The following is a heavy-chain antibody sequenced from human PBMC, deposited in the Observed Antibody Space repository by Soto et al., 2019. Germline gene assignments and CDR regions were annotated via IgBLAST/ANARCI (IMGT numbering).Heavy chain of an antibody. J-gene: IGHJ6*02. CDR3: ARGVYASSSTYYYGLDV. V-gene: IGHV1-69*13. D-gene: IGHD6-6*01. CDR1: GSTFSTYA. Sequence: ASVKVSGKASGSTFSTYAITWGRQAPGQGLEWMGGIIPIFDTANYAQSFQGRVTISADESTSTAYMELSSLRSEDTAVYFCARGVYASSSTYYYGLDVWGQGTTVTVSS. CDR2: IIPIFDTA.